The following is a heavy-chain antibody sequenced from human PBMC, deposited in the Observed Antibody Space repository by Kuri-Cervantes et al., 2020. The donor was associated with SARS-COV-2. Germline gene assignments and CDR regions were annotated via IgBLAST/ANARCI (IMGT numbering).Heavy chain of an antibody. J-gene: IGHJ4*02. V-gene: IGHV3-30*03. Sequence: GGSLRLSCAASGFTFSSYGMHWVRQAPGKGLEWVAVISYDGSNKYYADSVKGRFTISRDNSRNLLFLQMNSLRAEDTAMYYCVRDWQIGNSFPIDYWGQGTLVTVSS. CDR2: ISYDGSNK. CDR3: VRDWQIGNSFPIDY. D-gene: IGHD3-10*01. CDR1: GFTFSSYG.